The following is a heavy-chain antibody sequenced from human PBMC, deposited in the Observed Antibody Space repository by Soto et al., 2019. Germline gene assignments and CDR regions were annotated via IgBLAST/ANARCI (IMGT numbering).Heavy chain of an antibody. D-gene: IGHD3-10*01. CDR3: ARHRGPAPVY. V-gene: IGHV4-39*01. Sequence: QVQLQESGPGLVKPSETLSLTCTVSGGSISGYYWTWIRQPPGKGLEWVGSLFYGGTTDYNPSLNSRLTMSLDTSKNHFSLKLRSVTAADTAVYYCARHRGPAPVYWGQGTLVTASS. CDR1: GGSISGYY. J-gene: IGHJ4*02. CDR2: LFYGGTT.